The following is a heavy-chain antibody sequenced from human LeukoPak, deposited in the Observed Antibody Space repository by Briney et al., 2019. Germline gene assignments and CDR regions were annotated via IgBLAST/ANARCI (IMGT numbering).Heavy chain of an antibody. Sequence: ASVTVSCKASGYTFTGYYVHWVRQAPGQGLEWMGRINPNSGDTNYAQKFQGRVTMTRDTSISTAYMELSRLRSDDTAVYYCAREGSGYGDYAFDYWGQGTLVTVSS. CDR3: AREGSGYGDYAFDY. CDR2: INPNSGDT. V-gene: IGHV1-2*06. J-gene: IGHJ4*02. CDR1: GYTFTGYY. D-gene: IGHD4-17*01.